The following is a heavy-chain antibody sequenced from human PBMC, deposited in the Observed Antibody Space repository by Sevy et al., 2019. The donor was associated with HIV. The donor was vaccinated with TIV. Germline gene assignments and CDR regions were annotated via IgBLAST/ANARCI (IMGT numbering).Heavy chain of an antibody. D-gene: IGHD2-15*01. J-gene: IGHJ4*02. CDR3: AGDQDCRGGTCYSGVAY. CDR1: GYTFTAYH. CDR2: INPTSGDT. Sequence: ASVKVSCKASGYTFTAYHLQWMRQAPGQGLEWMGWINPTSGDTIYAQRFQGRVTMTTDTSLRPSYMELKNLRSDDTAVYYCAGDQDCRGGTCYSGVAYWGQGTRVTVSS. V-gene: IGHV1-2*02.